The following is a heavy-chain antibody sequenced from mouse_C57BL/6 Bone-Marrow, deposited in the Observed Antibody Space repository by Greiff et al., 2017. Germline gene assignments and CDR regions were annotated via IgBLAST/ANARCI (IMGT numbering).Heavy chain of an antibody. D-gene: IGHD2-1*01. Sequence: QVQLKESGAELVRPGASVTLSCKASGYTFTDYEMHWVKQTPVHGLEWIGAIDPETGGTAYNQKFKGKAILTADKSSSTADMELRSLTSEDSAVYYCTRSGNYGYAMDYWGQGTSVTVSS. CDR1: GYTFTDYE. CDR3: TRSGNYGYAMDY. CDR2: IDPETGGT. V-gene: IGHV1-15*01. J-gene: IGHJ4*01.